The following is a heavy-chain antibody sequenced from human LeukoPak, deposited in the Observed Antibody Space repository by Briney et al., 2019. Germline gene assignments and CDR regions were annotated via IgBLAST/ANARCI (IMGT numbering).Heavy chain of an antibody. CDR2: VYYGRSP. Sequence: SETLSLTCTVSGDSISRSTYYWAWLRQPPGKGLEWIGSVYYGRSPYYNPSLESRATISVDTSKNHFSLKMSSVTAADTAVYYCARSSGTGTFSYWGQGTLVTVSS. CDR1: GDSISRSTYY. V-gene: IGHV4-39*02. D-gene: IGHD6-25*01. J-gene: IGHJ4*02. CDR3: ARSSGTGTFSY.